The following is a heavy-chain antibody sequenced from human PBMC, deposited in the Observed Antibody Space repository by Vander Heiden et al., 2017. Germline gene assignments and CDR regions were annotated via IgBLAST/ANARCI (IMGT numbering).Heavy chain of an antibody. J-gene: IGHJ6*02. CDR1: GGSIRSGGYY. D-gene: IGHD3-10*01. V-gene: IGHV4-31*03. CDR3: ARDSSYGPRSYGMDV. CDR2: IYYSGST. Sequence: QVPLQESGPGLVKPSQTLSLTCTVSGGSIRSGGYYWSWIRQHPGKGLEWIGYIYYSGSTYYNPSLKSRVTISVDTSKNQFSLKLSSVTAADTAVYYCARDSSYGPRSYGMDVWGQGTTVTVSS.